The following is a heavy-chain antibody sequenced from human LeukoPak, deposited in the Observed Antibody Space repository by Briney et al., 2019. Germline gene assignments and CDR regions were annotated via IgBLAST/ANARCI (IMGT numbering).Heavy chain of an antibody. CDR2: ISGSGGST. V-gene: IGHV3-23*01. CDR3: AKDSSGWYGGNWFDP. J-gene: IGHJ5*02. CDR1: GFTFSSYA. D-gene: IGHD6-19*01. Sequence: PGGSLRLSCAASGFTFSSYAMSWVRQAPGKGLDGVSPISGSGGSTYYADSVKGRFTISRDNSKNTLYLQMNSLRAEDTAVYYCAKDSSGWYGGNWFDPWGQGTLVTVSS.